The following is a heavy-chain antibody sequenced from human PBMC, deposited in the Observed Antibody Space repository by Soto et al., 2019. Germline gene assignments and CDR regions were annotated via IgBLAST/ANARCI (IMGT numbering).Heavy chain of an antibody. CDR2: IYHSGST. CDR3: ARGGAYRYGMDV. CDR1: GGSISSGGYS. Sequence: SETLSLTCAVSGGSISSGGYSWSWIRQPPGKGLEWIGYIYHSGSTYYNPSLKSRVTISVDRSKNQFSLKLSSVTAADTAVYYCARGGAYRYGMDVWGQGTTVTVSS. J-gene: IGHJ6*02. D-gene: IGHD5-18*01. V-gene: IGHV4-30-2*01.